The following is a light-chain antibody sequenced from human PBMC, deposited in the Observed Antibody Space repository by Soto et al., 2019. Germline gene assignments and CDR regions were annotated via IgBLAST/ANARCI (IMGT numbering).Light chain of an antibody. Sequence: QSALTQPASVSGSPGQSIAISCTGTSSDVGGYDSVSWFQQHPDKAPKLMIYDVNNRPSGVSNRFSGSKSGNTASLTISGLQAEDEDDYYCNSYTNNTFWVFGGGTKLTVL. J-gene: IGLJ3*02. V-gene: IGLV2-14*01. CDR3: NSYTNNTFWV. CDR1: SSDVGGYDS. CDR2: DVN.